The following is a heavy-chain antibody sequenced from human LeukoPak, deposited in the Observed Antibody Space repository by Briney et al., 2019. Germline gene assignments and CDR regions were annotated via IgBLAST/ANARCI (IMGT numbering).Heavy chain of an antibody. CDR2: ICSGGGT. CDR1: GFTVSNNF. V-gene: IGHV3-53*01. J-gene: IGHJ4*01. CDR3: ARKSLGIAAAGTFLGC. D-gene: IGHD6-13*01. Sequence: PGGSLRLSCAASGFTVSNNFVTWGRQAPGKGLEWVSIICSGGGTDYSNSVKCRFTLSRADYKHRVQCQLNSLTAEDTAVSHCARKSLGIAAAGTFLGCWGHGTMVTV.